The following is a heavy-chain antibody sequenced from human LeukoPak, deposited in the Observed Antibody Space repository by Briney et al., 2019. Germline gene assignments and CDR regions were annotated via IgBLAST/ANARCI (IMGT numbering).Heavy chain of an antibody. Sequence: ASVKVSCSSSGYILTNYGIYWVRQAPGQGLEWMDWINTYNGETDYAQNFQGRVTKTTDTSTSTAYMDLRSLTSDDTAVYYCARGRLGVSGYKDYLDYWGQGTLVTVSS. J-gene: IGHJ4*02. CDR2: INTYNGET. CDR3: ARGRLGVSGYKDYLDY. V-gene: IGHV1-18*01. D-gene: IGHD5-12*01. CDR1: GYILTNYG.